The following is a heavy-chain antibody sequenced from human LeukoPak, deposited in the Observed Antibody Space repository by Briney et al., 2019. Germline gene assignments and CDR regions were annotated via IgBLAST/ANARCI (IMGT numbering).Heavy chain of an antibody. CDR1: GDTFSTYY. CDR3: ARAYMDTAMVALGY. CDR2: INPSGTGT. J-gene: IGHJ4*02. V-gene: IGHV1-46*01. Sequence: GASVKVSCKASGDTFSTYYMHWVRQAPGQGLERMGIINPSGTGTRYAQRFRGRVTMTRDTPTRTLYMELSSLRSEDTAVYYCARAYMDTAMVALGYWGQGTLVTVSS. D-gene: IGHD5-18*01.